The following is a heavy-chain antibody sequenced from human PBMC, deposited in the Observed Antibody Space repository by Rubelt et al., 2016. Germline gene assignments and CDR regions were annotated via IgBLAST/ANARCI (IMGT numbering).Heavy chain of an antibody. CDR2: IIPIFGTA. CDR3: ARLSIFEDTAMVMADY. D-gene: IGHD5-18*01. CDR1: GGTFSSYA. Sequence: QVQLVQSGAEVKKPGSSVKVSCKASGGTFSSYAISWVRQAPGQGLEWMGGIIPIFGTANYAQKFQGRRTIAAEESTSTAYMELSSLRSEDTAVYYCARLSIFEDTAMVMADYWGQGTLVTVSS. V-gene: IGHV1-69*01. J-gene: IGHJ4*02.